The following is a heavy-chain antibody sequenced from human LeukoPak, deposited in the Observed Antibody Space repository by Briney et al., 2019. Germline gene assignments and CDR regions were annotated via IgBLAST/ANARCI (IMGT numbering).Heavy chain of an antibody. CDR3: ARLEFSSSTYYFDY. D-gene: IGHD6-6*01. CDR1: GGSFSGYY. Sequence: PSETLSLTCAVYGGSFSGYYWSWIRQPPGEGLEWIGEINHSGSNNYTPSLKSRVTISVDTSKNQFSLKLSSVTAADTAVYYCARLEFSSSTYYFDYWGQGTLVTVSS. CDR2: INHSGSN. J-gene: IGHJ4*02. V-gene: IGHV4-34*01.